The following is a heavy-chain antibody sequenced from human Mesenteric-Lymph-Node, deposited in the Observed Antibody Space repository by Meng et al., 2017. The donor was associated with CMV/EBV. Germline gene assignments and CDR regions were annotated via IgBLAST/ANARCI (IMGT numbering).Heavy chain of an antibody. Sequence: SGTLSLTCTVSGDSISSTTYYWAWIRQPPGKGLEWIGSIYYTGSTYYNPSLESRLSISVGTSKNLFSLRLRSVTAADTAIYYCARHRGFRTYGGNWFDPWGQGTLVTVSS. CDR1: GDSISSTTYY. D-gene: IGHD3-16*01. V-gene: IGHV4-39*01. J-gene: IGHJ5*02. CDR3: ARHRGFRTYGGNWFDP. CDR2: IYYTGST.